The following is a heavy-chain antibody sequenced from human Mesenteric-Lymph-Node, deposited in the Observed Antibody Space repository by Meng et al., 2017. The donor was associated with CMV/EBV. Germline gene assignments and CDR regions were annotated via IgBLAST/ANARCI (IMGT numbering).Heavy chain of an antibody. V-gene: IGHV3-9*01. Sequence: SLKISCAASGFTFDEYAMHWVRQAPGKGPEWVSGISWNSGGIGYADSVKGRFTISRDNSKNTLYLQMNSLRAEDTAVYYCAKDASDGYEGSYFDYWGQGTLVTVSS. J-gene: IGHJ4*02. CDR1: GFTFDEYA. CDR3: AKDASDGYEGSYFDY. CDR2: ISWNSGGI. D-gene: IGHD3-3*01.